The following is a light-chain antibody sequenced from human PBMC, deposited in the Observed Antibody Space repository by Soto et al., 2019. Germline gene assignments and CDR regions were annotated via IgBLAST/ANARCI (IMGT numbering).Light chain of an antibody. CDR3: CSHVGGSSPQWV. J-gene: IGLJ3*02. CDR1: SNDVGGYNL. Sequence: QSALTQPASVSGSHGQSITISCTGTSNDVGGYNLVSWFQQHPGKAPKLMISEVNKRPSGVSNRFSGSKSANTACLTISGLQAEDEADYYCCSHVGGSSPQWVFGGGTKLTVL. V-gene: IGLV2-23*02. CDR2: EVN.